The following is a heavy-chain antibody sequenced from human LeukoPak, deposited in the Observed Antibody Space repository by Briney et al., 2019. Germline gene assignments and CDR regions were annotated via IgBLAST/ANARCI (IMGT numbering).Heavy chain of an antibody. J-gene: IGHJ6*02. V-gene: IGHV1-69*04. CDR1: GGTFSSYA. CDR3: ARDGIAAAARYGDYYNYGMDV. Sequence: SVKVSCKASGGTFSSYAISWVRQAPGQGLEWMGRIIPILGIANYAQKFQGRVTITADKSTSTAYMELSSLRSEDTAVYYCARDGIAAAARYGDYYNYGMDVWGQGTTVTVSS. CDR2: IIPILGIA. D-gene: IGHD6-13*01.